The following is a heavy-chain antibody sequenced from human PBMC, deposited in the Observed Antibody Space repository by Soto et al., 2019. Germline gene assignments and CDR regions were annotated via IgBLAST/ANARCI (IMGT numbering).Heavy chain of an antibody. Sequence: SETLSLTCAVYGWSFSGYYRSWIRQPPGKGLEWIGEINHSGSTNYNPSLKSRVTISVDTSKNQFSLKLSSVTAADTAVYYCASYYGSGSYSAYYYYHGMDVWGQGTTLT. J-gene: IGHJ6*02. CDR3: ASYYGSGSYSAYYYYHGMDV. V-gene: IGHV4-34*01. D-gene: IGHD3-10*01. CDR2: INHSGST. CDR1: GWSFSGYY.